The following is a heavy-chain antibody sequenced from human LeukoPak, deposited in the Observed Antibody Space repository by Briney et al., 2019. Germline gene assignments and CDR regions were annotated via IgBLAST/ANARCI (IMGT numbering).Heavy chain of an antibody. J-gene: IGHJ5*02. Sequence: ASVKVSCKTSGYTFTSYDVNWVRQASGQGLEWMGWMNPNNGNTGYAQKFQGRVTMTRDTSISTAYMELRGLRSEDTAVYYCVRDGEGVAISVNYWFDPWGQGTLVTVSS. CDR1: GYTFTSYD. CDR3: VRDGEGVAISVNYWFDP. CDR2: MNPNNGNT. D-gene: IGHD3-10*01. V-gene: IGHV1-8*01.